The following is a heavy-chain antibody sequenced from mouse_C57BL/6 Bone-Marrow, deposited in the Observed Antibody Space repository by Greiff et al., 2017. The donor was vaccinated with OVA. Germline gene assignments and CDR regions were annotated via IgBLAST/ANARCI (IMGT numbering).Heavy chain of an antibody. J-gene: IGHJ2*01. CDR2: IYPRSGNT. CDR3: ARGVFRHLDY. CDR1: GYTFTSYG. V-gene: IGHV1-81*01. Sequence: VKLMESGAELARPGASVKLSCKASGYTFTSYGISWVKQSTGQGLEWIGEIYPRSGNTYYNEKFKGPATLTADKSSSTAYMKLRSLTSEDSAVYFCARGVFRHLDYWGQGTTLTVSS.